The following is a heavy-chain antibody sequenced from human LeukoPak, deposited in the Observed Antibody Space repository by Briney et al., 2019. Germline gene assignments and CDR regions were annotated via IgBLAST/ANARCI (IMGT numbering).Heavy chain of an antibody. Sequence: PGGSLRLSCAASGFTVISNYMSWVRQTPGRSLEWVAFIYSSGSTYYAESAEGRFTISRDSSNNTLYLEMTSLRVEDTAVYYCTRAEFSNSFDDWGQGTLVIVSS. CDR1: GFTVISNY. CDR3: TRAEFSNSFDD. CDR2: IYSSGST. J-gene: IGHJ4*02. D-gene: IGHD6-6*01. V-gene: IGHV3-53*01.